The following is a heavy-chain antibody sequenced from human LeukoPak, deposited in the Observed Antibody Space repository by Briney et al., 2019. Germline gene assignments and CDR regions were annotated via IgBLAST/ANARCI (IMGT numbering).Heavy chain of an antibody. CDR2: ISSSGSTI. V-gene: IGHV3-48*03. D-gene: IGHD5-24*01. CDR3: ALEMATITGPFDY. Sequence: PGGSLRLSCAASGFTFSSYEKNWVRQAPGEGLEWFSYISSSGSTIYYADSVKGRFTISRDNAKNSLYLQMNSLRAEDTAVYYRALEMATITGPFDYWGQGTLVTVSS. CDR1: GFTFSSYE. J-gene: IGHJ4*02.